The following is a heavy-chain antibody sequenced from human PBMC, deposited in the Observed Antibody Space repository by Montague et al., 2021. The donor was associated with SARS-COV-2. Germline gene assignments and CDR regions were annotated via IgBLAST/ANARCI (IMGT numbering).Heavy chain of an antibody. Sequence: SLRLSCAASGFSFSDYYMSWIRQAPGKGLEWLSYISSSSTYTNYADSVKGRFTISRDNAKNSLYLQMNSLRAGDTAVYYCARDVAMAYHYYGMDVWGQGTTVTVSS. CDR2: ISSSSTYT. V-gene: IGHV3-11*06. D-gene: IGHD5-24*01. CDR1: GFSFSDYY. CDR3: ARDVAMAYHYYGMDV. J-gene: IGHJ6*02.